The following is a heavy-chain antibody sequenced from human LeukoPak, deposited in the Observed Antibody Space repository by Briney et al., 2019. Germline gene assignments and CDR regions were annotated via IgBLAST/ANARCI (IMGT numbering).Heavy chain of an antibody. CDR2: INPNSGGT. D-gene: IGHD3-10*01. J-gene: IGHJ6*04. V-gene: IGHV1-2*04. Sequence: ASVKVSCKASGYTFTGYHMHWVRQAPGQGLEWMGWINPNSGGTNYAQKFQGWVTMTRDTSISTAYMELSRLRSDDTAVYYCARGDYYGSGSYYFSPYYYYYCMDVWGKGTTVTVSS. CDR3: ARGDYYGSGSYYFSPYYYYYCMDV. CDR1: GYTFTGYH.